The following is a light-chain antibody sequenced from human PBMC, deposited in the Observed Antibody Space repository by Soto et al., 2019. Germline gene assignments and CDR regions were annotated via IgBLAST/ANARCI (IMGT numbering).Light chain of an antibody. CDR3: QRLYTLPFT. CDR1: HDISTF. CDR2: EAS. V-gene: IGKV1-9*01. J-gene: IGKJ5*01. Sequence: DIQLTQSPSLLSASIGDRVTITCRASHDISTFLAWYQQKPGKAPKLLIYEASTLQSGVPSRFSGSGSGKEFTLTISGLLPEDFAAYHCQRLYTLPFTFGQGTRLEIK.